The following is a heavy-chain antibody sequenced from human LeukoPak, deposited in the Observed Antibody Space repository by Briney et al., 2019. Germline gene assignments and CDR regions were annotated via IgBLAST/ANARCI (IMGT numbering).Heavy chain of an antibody. Sequence: SETLSLTCTVSGGSISSYYWSWIRQPPGKGLEWIGYIYYSGSTNYNPSLKSRVTISVDTSKNQFSLKLSSVTAADTAVYYCARVGSKKGFDPWGQGTLVTVSS. J-gene: IGHJ5*02. D-gene: IGHD2-15*01. CDR2: IYYSGST. CDR1: GGSISSYY. V-gene: IGHV4-59*08. CDR3: ARVGSKKGFDP.